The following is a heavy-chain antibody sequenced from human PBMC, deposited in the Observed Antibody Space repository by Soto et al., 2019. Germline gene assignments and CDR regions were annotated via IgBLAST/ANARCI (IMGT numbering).Heavy chain of an antibody. CDR2: IYYTGST. CDR1: GGSISSEDYY. D-gene: IGHD3-16*01. J-gene: IGHJ6*02. Sequence: QVQLQESGPGLVKPSQTLALTCTVSGGSISSEDYYWSWIRQHREKGLEWIGYIYYTGSTYYNPSLKTRVIISVDTSKNEFSLKLSSVTAADTAVYYCARADYVNPGSPPRHYHGMDVWGQGTAVTVSS. V-gene: IGHV4-31*03. CDR3: ARADYVNPGSPPRHYHGMDV.